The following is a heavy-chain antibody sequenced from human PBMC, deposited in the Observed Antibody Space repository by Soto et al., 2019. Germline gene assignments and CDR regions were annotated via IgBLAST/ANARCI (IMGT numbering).Heavy chain of an antibody. V-gene: IGHV4-59*01. D-gene: IGHD4-4*01. Sequence: QVQLQESGPGLVEASETLSPTCTVSGGSLGSYYWSWIRQPPGKGLEWIGYVFYTGRANYNASLNSRVSISRDTSNYQFSLKLSSVTAADTAVYYCARYGDGRMTTNPYYYNGMDVWVPGTTVTVSS. CDR3: ARYGDGRMTTNPYYYNGMDV. J-gene: IGHJ6*02. CDR1: GGSLGSYY. CDR2: VFYTGRA.